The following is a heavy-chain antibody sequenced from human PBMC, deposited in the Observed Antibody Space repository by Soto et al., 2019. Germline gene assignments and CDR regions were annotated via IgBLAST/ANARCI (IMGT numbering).Heavy chain of an antibody. V-gene: IGHV3-64*02. D-gene: IGHD3-3*01. CDR2: ISSNGGST. CDR1: GFTFSSYA. J-gene: IGHJ6*02. CDR3: ARGGRIFGVVPYGMDV. Sequence: LRLSCAASGFTFSSYAMHWVRQAPGKGLEYVSAISSNGGSTYYADSVKGRFTISRDNSKNTLYLQMGSLRAEDMAVYYCARGGRIFGVVPYGMDVWGQGTTVTVSS.